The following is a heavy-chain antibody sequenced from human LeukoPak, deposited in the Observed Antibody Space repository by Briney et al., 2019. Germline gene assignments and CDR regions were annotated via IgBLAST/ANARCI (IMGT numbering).Heavy chain of an antibody. Sequence: GGSLRLSCAASGFTFSSYATHWVRQAPGKGLEWVAVISYDGSNKYYADSVKGRFTISRDNSKNTLYLQMNSLRAEDTAVYYCAREILDIVVVPAAMMDYYYYGMDVWGKGTTVTVSS. CDR2: ISYDGSNK. D-gene: IGHD2-2*03. J-gene: IGHJ6*04. CDR1: GFTFSSYA. V-gene: IGHV3-30*04. CDR3: AREILDIVVVPAAMMDYYYYGMDV.